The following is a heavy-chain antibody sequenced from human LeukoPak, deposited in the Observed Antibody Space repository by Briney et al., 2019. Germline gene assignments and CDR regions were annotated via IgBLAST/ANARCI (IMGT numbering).Heavy chain of an antibody. CDR2: IHYSGST. CDR1: GGSISSPTYY. J-gene: IGHJ6*02. CDR3: ARDSRAYGMDV. V-gene: IGHV4-39*07. Sequence: SETLSLTCTVSGGSISSPTYYWAWIRQPPGKGLEWIRTIHYSGSTYDNPSLKSRFTISVDTSKNQFFLKLSSVTAADTAVYYCARDSRAYGMDVWGQGATVTVSS. D-gene: IGHD2/OR15-2a*01.